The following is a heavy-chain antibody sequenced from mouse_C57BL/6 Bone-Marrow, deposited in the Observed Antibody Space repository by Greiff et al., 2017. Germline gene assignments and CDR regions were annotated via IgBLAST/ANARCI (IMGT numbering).Heavy chain of an antibody. J-gene: IGHJ3*01. CDR2: ISSGGSYT. Sequence: EVMLVESGGDLVKPGGSLKLSCAASGFTFSSYGMSWVRQTPDKRLEWVATISSGGSYTYYPDSVKGRFTISRDNAKNTLYLQMSSLKSEDTAMYYCARRDIAHYYGYTYWAQGTLATFSA. V-gene: IGHV5-6*02. CDR1: GFTFSSYG. CDR3: ARRDIAHYYGYTY. D-gene: IGHD1-2*01.